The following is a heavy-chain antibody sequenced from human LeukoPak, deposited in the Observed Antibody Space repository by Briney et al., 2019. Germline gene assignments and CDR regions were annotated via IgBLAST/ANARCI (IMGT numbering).Heavy chain of an antibody. CDR1: GYTFTGYY. D-gene: IGHD3-16*01. V-gene: IGHV1-2*02. CDR3: GRDYLPSRYHSPGGNMGYFDY. J-gene: IGHJ4*02. CDR2: INPNSGGT. Sequence: ASVKVSCKASGYTFTGYYMHWVRQAPGQGLEWMGWINPNSGGTNYAQKFQGRVTMTRDTSISTAYMELRRLRSDDTAVYYCGRDYLPSRYHSPGGNMGYFDYWGQGTLVTVSS.